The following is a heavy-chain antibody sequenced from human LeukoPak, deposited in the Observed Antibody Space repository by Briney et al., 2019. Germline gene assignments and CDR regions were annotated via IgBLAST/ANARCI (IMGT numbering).Heavy chain of an antibody. CDR2: IYYSGST. V-gene: IGHV4-39*01. CDR3: ARPYQDYGDYWYFDL. CDR1: GGSLSISSF. J-gene: IGHJ2*01. D-gene: IGHD4-17*01. Sequence: PSETLSLTCTVSGGSLSISSFWGWIRQPPGRGLEWIATIYYSGSTYYNPSLKSRVTISLDTPKNQFSLKLSSATAADTAVYYCARPYQDYGDYWYFDLWGRGTLVTVSS.